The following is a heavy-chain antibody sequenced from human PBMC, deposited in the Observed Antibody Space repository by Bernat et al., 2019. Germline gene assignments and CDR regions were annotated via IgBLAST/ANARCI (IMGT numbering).Heavy chain of an antibody. CDR1: GFTVSSNY. V-gene: IGHV3-66*01. J-gene: IGHJ4*02. D-gene: IGHD1-26*01. Sequence: EVQLVESGGGLVQPGGSLRLSCAASGFTVSSNYMSWVRQAPGKGLEWVSVIYSGGSTYYADSVKGRFTIFRDNSKTTLYLQMNSLRAEDTAVYYCARDGPWGWELRPDYWGQGTLVTVSS. CDR2: IYSGGST. CDR3: ARDGPWGWELRPDY.